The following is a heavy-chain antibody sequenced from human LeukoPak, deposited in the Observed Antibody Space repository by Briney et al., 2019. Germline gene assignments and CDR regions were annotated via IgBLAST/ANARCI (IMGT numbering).Heavy chain of an antibody. D-gene: IGHD3-22*01. V-gene: IGHV3-9*01. CDR1: GFTFDDYA. CDR3: AKDLSRSSGYSDAFDI. CDR2: ISWNSGSI. J-gene: IGHJ3*02. Sequence: GGSLRLSCAASGFTFDDYAMHWVRQAPGKGLEWVSGISWNSGSIDYADSVKGRFTISRDNAKNSLYLQMNSLRAEDTALYYCAKDLSRSSGYSDAFDIWGQGTMVTVSS.